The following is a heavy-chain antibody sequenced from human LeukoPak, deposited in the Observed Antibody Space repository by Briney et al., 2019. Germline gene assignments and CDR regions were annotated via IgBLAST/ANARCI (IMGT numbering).Heavy chain of an antibody. CDR1: AFIFSNYV. J-gene: IGHJ6*03. CDR3: ARELFLSGFYYMDV. V-gene: IGHV3-30*04. D-gene: IGHD3-16*01. CDR2: ISYDGSDK. Sequence: PGGSLRLSCAASAFIFSNYVMHWVRQAPGKGLEWVAVISYDGSDKYYADSVKGRFTISRDNSKNTLYLQMNSLRAEDTAVYYCARELFLSGFYYMDVWGKGTTVTISS.